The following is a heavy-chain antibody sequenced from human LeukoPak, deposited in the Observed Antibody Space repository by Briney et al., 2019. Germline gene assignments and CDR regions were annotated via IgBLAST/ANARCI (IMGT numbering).Heavy chain of an antibody. Sequence: ASVKVSCKASGYTFTSYDITWVRQVSGQGLEWMGWMNPNSGNTDYAQKFQGRVTITRNTSISTAYMELSSLRSEDTAVYYCAREGPGGYFFDYWGQGTLVTVSS. J-gene: IGHJ4*02. V-gene: IGHV1-8*03. D-gene: IGHD3-22*01. CDR3: AREGPGGYFFDY. CDR1: GYTFTSYD. CDR2: MNPNSGNT.